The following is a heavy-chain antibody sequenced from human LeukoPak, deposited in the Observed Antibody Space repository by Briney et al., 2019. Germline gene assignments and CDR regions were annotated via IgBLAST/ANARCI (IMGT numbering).Heavy chain of an antibody. J-gene: IGHJ4*02. Sequence: PSETLSLTCAVSGYSISSNYYWGWIRQPPGKGLEWIGTIYHTGSTYYNPSLKSRVTISVDTSQNQFSLKLTSVTAADTAVYYCARSGDDYNPTYWGQGTLVTVPS. CDR3: ARSGDDYNPTY. V-gene: IGHV4-38-2*01. D-gene: IGHD5-24*01. CDR2: IYHTGST. CDR1: GYSISSNYY.